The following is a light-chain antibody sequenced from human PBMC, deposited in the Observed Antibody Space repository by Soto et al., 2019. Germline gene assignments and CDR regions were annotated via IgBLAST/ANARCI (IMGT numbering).Light chain of an antibody. Sequence: QSVLTQPPSVSGAPGQRVTISCTGSSSNIGAGYDVHWYQQLPGTAPKLLIYGNSNRPSGVPDRFSGSKSGTSASLAITGLHAEEEADYYCQSYDSSLSVVFGGGTKLTVL. V-gene: IGLV1-40*01. CDR2: GNS. CDR3: QSYDSSLSVV. CDR1: SSNIGAGYD. J-gene: IGLJ2*01.